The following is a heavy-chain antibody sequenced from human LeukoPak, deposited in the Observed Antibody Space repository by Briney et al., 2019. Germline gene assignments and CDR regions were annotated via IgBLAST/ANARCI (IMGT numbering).Heavy chain of an antibody. CDR3: AKDRNQYFDPNFDY. Sequence: GGSLRLSCAASGFTFSSYAMSWVRQAPGKGLQWISAISGSGGSTYYADSVKGRFTISRDNSKNTLYLQMNSLRAEDTAVYYCAKDRNQYFDPNFDYWGQGTLVTVSS. CDR2: ISGSGGST. D-gene: IGHD3-9*01. V-gene: IGHV3-23*01. CDR1: GFTFSSYA. J-gene: IGHJ4*02.